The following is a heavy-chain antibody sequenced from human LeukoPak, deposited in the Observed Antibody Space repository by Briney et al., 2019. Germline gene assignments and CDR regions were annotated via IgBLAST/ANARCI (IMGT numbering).Heavy chain of an antibody. CDR2: INPDGSNA. J-gene: IGHJ4*02. CDR3: AREGRGAFFDR. D-gene: IGHD1-26*01. CDR1: GFTFNSYW. V-gene: IGHV3-74*01. Sequence: GGSLRLSCAASGFTFNSYWIHWVRQAPGKGLVWVSRINPDGSNALYADSVRGRFTISRDNAKNTLYLQMNSLGVEDTAVYFCAREGRGAFFDRWGQGSHVTVSS.